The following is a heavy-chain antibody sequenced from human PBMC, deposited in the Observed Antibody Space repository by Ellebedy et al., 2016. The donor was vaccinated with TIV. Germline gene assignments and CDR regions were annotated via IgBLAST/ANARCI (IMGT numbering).Heavy chain of an antibody. CDR2: ISDDVVRT. V-gene: IGHV3-23*01. Sequence: GESLKISCAASGFTFSSSAMGWVRQAPGKGPEWVSAISDDVVRTYYADSVNGRFTISRDNSKSPLFLQMNSLRAEDAAKYYCTKHRPSASMDVWGQGTTVAVSS. J-gene: IGHJ6*02. CDR1: GFTFSSSA. CDR3: TKHRPSASMDV.